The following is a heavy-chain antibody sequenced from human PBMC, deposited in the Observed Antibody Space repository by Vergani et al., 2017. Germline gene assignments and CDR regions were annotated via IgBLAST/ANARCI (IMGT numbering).Heavy chain of an antibody. CDR1: GGSFSGYY. CDR3: ARRPYYYDGSGYSKYYYYGMDV. J-gene: IGHJ6*02. CDR2: MNHSGST. V-gene: IGHV4-34*01. D-gene: IGHD3-22*01. Sequence: QVQLQQWGAGLLKPSETLSLTCAVYGGSFSGYYWSWIRQPPGKGLEWIGEMNHSGSTNYNPSLKSRVTISVDTSKNQFSLKLSSVTAADTAVYYCARRPYYYDGSGYSKYYYYGMDVWGQGTTVTVSS.